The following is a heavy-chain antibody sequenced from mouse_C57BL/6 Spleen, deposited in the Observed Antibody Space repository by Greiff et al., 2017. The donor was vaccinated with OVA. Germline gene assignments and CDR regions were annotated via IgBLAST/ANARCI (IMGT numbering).Heavy chain of an antibody. D-gene: IGHD4-1*01. CDR1: GYTFTSYW. CDR3: ARSLRTGTRYFDV. Sequence: QVQLQQPGAELVKPGASVKLSCKASGYTFTSYWMQWVKQRPGQGLEWIGEIDPSDSYTNYNQKFKGKATLTVDTSSSTAYMQLSSLTSEDSAVYYCARSLRTGTRYFDVWGTGTTVTVSS. J-gene: IGHJ1*03. V-gene: IGHV1-50*01. CDR2: IDPSDSYT.